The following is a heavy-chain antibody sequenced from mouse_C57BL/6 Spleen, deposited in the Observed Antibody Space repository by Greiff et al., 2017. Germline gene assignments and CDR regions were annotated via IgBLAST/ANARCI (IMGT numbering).Heavy chain of an antibody. J-gene: IGHJ2*01. Sequence: VQLKESGPELVKPGASVKISCKASGYSFTGYYMNWVKQSPEKSLEWIGEINPSTGGTTYNQKFKAKATLTVDKSSSTAYMQLKSLTSEDSAVYYCARSGSHYYGSSQDYWGQGTTLTVSS. V-gene: IGHV1-42*01. CDR2: INPSTGGT. D-gene: IGHD1-1*01. CDR1: GYSFTGYY. CDR3: ARSGSHYYGSSQDY.